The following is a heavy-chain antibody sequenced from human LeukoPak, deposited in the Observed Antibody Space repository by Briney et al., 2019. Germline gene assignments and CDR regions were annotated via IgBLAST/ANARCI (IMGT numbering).Heavy chain of an antibody. J-gene: IGHJ6*02. D-gene: IGHD2-15*01. Sequence: GGSLRLSCAASGFTFSGSAMHWVRQASGKGLEWVGRIRSKANSYATAYAASVKGRFTISRDDSKNTAYLQMNSLKTEDTAVYYCTTHPIYCSGCSCYSPEYYYYGMDVWGQGTTVTVSS. CDR2: IRSKANSYAT. V-gene: IGHV3-73*01. CDR3: TTHPIYCSGCSCYSPEYYYYGMDV. CDR1: GFTFSGSA.